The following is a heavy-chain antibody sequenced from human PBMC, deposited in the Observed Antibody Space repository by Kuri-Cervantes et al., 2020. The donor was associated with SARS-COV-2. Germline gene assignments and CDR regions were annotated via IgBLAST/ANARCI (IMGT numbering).Heavy chain of an antibody. D-gene: IGHD3-22*01. J-gene: IGHJ4*02. CDR3: ARGWDDRGYYYIDY. CDR1: GFTFASYA. Sequence: GESLKISCAASGFTFASYAMHWVRQAPGKGLEYVSVISGDGRITFYADSVKGRFTVSRDNSKNTLYLQAGSLRTEDMAVYHCARGWDDRGYYYIDYWGQGTLVTVSS. V-gene: IGHV3-64*02. CDR2: ISGDGRIT.